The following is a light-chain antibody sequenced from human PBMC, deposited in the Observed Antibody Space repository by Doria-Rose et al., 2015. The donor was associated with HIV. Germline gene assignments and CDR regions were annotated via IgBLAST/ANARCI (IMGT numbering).Light chain of an antibody. V-gene: IGLV2-11*03. CDR3: CSYAGSYTLI. J-gene: IGLJ2*01. CDR2: DVS. Sequence: VSGSPGQSVTISCTGTSGDIGAYNYVSWYQQYPGKAPKLIIFDVSKRPSGVSGRFSGSKSASTASLTISGLQAEDEADYHCCSYAGSYTLIFGGGTKLTVL. CDR1: SGDIGAYNY.